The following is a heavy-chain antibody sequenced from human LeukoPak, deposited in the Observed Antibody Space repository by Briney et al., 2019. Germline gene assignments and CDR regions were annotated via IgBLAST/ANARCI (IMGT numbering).Heavy chain of an antibody. D-gene: IGHD2-2*01. V-gene: IGHV1-3*01. CDR3: ARLRAGYCSSTSCPYWYFDL. J-gene: IGHJ2*01. CDR2: INAGKGKT. CDR1: GYTFTSYA. Sequence: ASVKVSCKASGYTFTSYAMHWVRQAPGQRLEWMGWINAGKGKTKYSQKFQGRVTITRDTSASTAYMELSSLRSEDTAVYYCARLRAGYCSSTSCPYWYFDLWGRGTLVTVSS.